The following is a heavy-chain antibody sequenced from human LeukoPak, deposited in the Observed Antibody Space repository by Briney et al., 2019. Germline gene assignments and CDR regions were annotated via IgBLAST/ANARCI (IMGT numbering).Heavy chain of an antibody. J-gene: IGHJ4*02. V-gene: IGHV3-7*03. CDR1: GLTFSSYW. D-gene: IGHD6-13*01. CDR2: IKDDGSEK. CDR3: ARARDSSWDY. Sequence: GGSLRLSCAASGLTFSSYWMSWVRQAPGKELEWVANIKDDGSEKYYVDSVKGRFTISRDDAKNSLYLQMNSLRAEDTAVYYCARARDSSWDYWGQGTLVTVSS.